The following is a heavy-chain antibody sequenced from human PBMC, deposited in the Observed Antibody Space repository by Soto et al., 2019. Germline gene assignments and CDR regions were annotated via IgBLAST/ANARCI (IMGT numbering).Heavy chain of an antibody. CDR1: GDSINNNYY. Sequence: QVQLQESGPGLLKPSETLSLSCAVSGDSINNNYYWGWIRQPPGKGLEWIASVYNTVSTHYNPSLRSRVTISIDSSKNLFSLQLSSVTAADTAVYYCARNSSGWSFDSWGQGTRVTVSS. CDR2: VYNTVST. V-gene: IGHV4-38-2*01. CDR3: ARNSSGWSFDS. D-gene: IGHD6-19*01. J-gene: IGHJ4*02.